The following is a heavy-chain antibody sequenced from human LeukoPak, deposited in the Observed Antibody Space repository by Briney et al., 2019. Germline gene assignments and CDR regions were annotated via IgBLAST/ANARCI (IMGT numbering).Heavy chain of an antibody. D-gene: IGHD2-15*01. J-gene: IGHJ4*02. CDR3: VRQVRYCSGGTCYRHFDY. V-gene: IGHV4-38-2*01. CDR1: GYSISSGYY. CDR2: IYYSGTT. Sequence: PSETLSLTCAVSGYSISSGYYWGWIRQPPGKGLEWIGSIYYSGTTYYNPSLKSRLTISVDTSNNQFSLKLSSVTAADTAVYYCVRQVRYCSGGTCYRHFDYWGQGTLVTVSS.